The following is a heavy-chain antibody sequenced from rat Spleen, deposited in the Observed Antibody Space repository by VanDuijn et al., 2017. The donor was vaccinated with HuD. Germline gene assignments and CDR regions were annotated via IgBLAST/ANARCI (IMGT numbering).Heavy chain of an antibody. D-gene: IGHD1-7*01. J-gene: IGHJ2*01. Sequence: VQLKESGPGLVQPSQTLSLTCTVPGFSLTDYIVHWVRQPPGKGLAWRGVMWRGGSTAYNSALKSRLSISRDTSKSQVFLKINSLQTEDTAIYYCTRERAVGGYYWGQGVMVTVSS. CDR3: TRERAVGGYY. CDR2: MWRGGST. V-gene: IGHV2S63*01. CDR1: GFSLTDYI.